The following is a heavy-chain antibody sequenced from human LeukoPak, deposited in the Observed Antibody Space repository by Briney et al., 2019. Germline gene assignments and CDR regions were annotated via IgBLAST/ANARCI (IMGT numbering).Heavy chain of an antibody. Sequence: PGGSLRLSCAASGFTFSGSAMHCVRQASGKGLEWVGRIRSKANSYATAYAASVKGRFTISRDDSKNTAYLQMNSLKTEDTAVYYCTLGGYCSSTSCLGSNWFDPWGQGTLFTVSS. J-gene: IGHJ5*02. V-gene: IGHV3-73*01. D-gene: IGHD2-2*01. CDR2: IRSKANSYAT. CDR1: GFTFSGSA. CDR3: TLGGYCSSTSCLGSNWFDP.